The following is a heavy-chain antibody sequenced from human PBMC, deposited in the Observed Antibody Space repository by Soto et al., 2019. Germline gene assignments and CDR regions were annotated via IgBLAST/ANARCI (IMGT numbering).Heavy chain of an antibody. J-gene: IGHJ3*02. CDR2: IDPSDSYT. CDR1: GYSFTSYW. V-gene: IGHV5-10-1*01. Sequence: PGESLKISCKGSGYSFTSYWISWVRQMPGKGLEWMGRIDPSDSYTNYSPSFQGHVTISADKSISTAYLQWSSLKASDTAMYYCATDLSYLYRSAPVASDISGPGIMVTV. CDR3: ATDLSYLYRSAPVASDI. D-gene: IGHD3-10*01.